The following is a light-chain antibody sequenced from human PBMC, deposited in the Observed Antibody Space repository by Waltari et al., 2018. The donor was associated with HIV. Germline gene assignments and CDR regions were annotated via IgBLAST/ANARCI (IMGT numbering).Light chain of an antibody. CDR3: QQYHSVPYT. Sequence: DIVVTQSPDSLVVSLGDRATIHCTSSGNLLYRDNNKNYLAWYRQKPGQPPKLLIYWASTRESGVPDRLSGSGSGTDFALTISNLQPEDVAVYYCQQYHSVPYTFGQGTRLEI. J-gene: IGKJ2*01. CDR1: GNLLYRDNNKNY. CDR2: WAS. V-gene: IGKV4-1*01.